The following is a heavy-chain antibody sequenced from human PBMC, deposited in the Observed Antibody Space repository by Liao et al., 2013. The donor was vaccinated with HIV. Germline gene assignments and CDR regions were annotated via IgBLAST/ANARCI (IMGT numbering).Heavy chain of an antibody. CDR3: ARGPYYDFWSGYAN. CDR2: IYTSGST. D-gene: IGHD3-3*01. Sequence: QVQLQESGPGLVKPSETLSLTCTVSGGSISSYYWSWIRQPAGKGLEWIGRIYTSGSTNYNPSLKSRVTMSVDTSKNQVSLRLTSMTAADTAVYYCARGPYYDFWSGYANWGQGTLVTVSS. CDR1: GGSISSYY. V-gene: IGHV4-4*07. J-gene: IGHJ4*02.